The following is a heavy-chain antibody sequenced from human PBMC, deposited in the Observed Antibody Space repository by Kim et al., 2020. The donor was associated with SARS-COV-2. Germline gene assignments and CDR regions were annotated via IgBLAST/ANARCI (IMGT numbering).Heavy chain of an antibody. CDR2: ISGSGGST. J-gene: IGHJ6*02. CDR3: ASGPILAPGRYYYYYGMDV. Sequence: GGSLRLSCAASGFTFSSYAMSWVRQAPGKGLEWVSAISGSGGSTYYADSVKGRFTISRDNSKNTLYLQMNSLRAEDTAVYYCASGPILAPGRYYYYYGMDVWGQGTTVTVSS. D-gene: IGHD1-26*01. V-gene: IGHV3-23*01. CDR1: GFTFSSYA.